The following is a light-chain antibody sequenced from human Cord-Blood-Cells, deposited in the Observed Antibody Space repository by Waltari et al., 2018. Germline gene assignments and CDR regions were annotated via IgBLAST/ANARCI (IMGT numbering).Light chain of an antibody. V-gene: IGKV3-15*01. Sequence: EIVMTQSPATLSVSPGERATLSCRARQSVASNLAGDQQKPGQAPSLLIYGASTRATGTPARFSGSGSGAEFTLTISSLQSEDFAVYYCQQYNNWLPYTFGQGTKLEIK. CDR3: QQYNNWLPYT. CDR1: QSVASN. CDR2: GAS. J-gene: IGKJ2*01.